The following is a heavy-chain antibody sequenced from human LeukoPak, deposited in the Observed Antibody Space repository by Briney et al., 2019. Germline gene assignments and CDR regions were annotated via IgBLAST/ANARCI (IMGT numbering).Heavy chain of an antibody. Sequence: SVKVSCKASGGTFSSYAISWVRQAPGQGLEWMGGIIPIFGTANYAQKFQGRVTITTDESTSTAYMELSSLRSEDTAVYYCARAMSRYCSSTSCYIFSADYYYYMDVWGKGTTVTVSS. V-gene: IGHV1-69*05. J-gene: IGHJ6*03. CDR3: ARAMSRYCSSTSCYIFSADYYYYMDV. CDR2: IIPIFGTA. D-gene: IGHD2-2*02. CDR1: GGTFSSYA.